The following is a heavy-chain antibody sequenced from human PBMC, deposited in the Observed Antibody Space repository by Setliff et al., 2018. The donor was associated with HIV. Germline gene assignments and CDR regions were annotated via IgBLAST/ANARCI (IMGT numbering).Heavy chain of an antibody. CDR1: GYGFANSW. CDR2: IYPGDSDT. CDR3: AIIYYYDSSPVAFDI. Sequence: GESLKISCKGSGYGFANSWIGWVRQMPGKGLEWMGIIYPGDSDTTYSPSFQGQVAMSADKSISTAYLQWRSLKASDTAMYYCAIIYYYDSSPVAFDIWGQGTMVTVSS. J-gene: IGHJ3*02. D-gene: IGHD3-22*01. V-gene: IGHV5-51*01.